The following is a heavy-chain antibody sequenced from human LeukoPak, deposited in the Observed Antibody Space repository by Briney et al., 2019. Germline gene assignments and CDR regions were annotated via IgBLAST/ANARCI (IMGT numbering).Heavy chain of an antibody. V-gene: IGHV3-30*18. J-gene: IGHJ5*02. CDR1: GFTFSTYG. CDR2: MTNDGGDK. D-gene: IGHD2-2*01. Sequence: GGSLRLSCAASGFTFSTYGMHWVRQAPGKGLEWVAVMTNDGGDKYYADSVKGRFTISRDNSKNTLYLQMSSLRAEDTAVYYCAKADCSTTRCYLDPWAEGPRVSVFS. CDR3: AKADCSTTRCYLDP.